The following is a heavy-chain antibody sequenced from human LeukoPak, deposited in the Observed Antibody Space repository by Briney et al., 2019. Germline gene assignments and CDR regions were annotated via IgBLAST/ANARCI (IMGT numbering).Heavy chain of an antibody. J-gene: IGHJ2*01. CDR1: GFTLSRYG. CDR3: ARGPSGRRGITVIAVLAYWYFNL. V-gene: IGHV3-30*03. D-gene: IGHD3-22*01. CDR2: ISHDGSHK. Sequence: PGRSLRLSCAASGFTLSRYGMHWVRQAPGKGLEWVAVISHDGSHKYYVDSVRGRFTISRDNSKNTLYLQMNSLRAEDTAVYYCARGPSGRRGITVIAVLAYWYFNLWGRGTLVTVSS.